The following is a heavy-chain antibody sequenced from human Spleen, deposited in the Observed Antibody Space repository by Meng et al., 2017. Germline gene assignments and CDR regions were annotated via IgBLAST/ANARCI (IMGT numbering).Heavy chain of an antibody. V-gene: IGHV1-2*02. J-gene: IGHJ4*02. CDR2: IIPLTGST. CDR1: GYTFTGYY. CDR3: ARDTLHYGDNGLAY. D-gene: IGHD4-23*01. Sequence: ASVKVSCKASGYTFTGYYIHWVRQAPGQGLQWMGWIIPLTGSTNYAQKFQGRVTMTRDTSISTAYMELSRLRSDDTAVYYCARDTLHYGDNGLAYWGQGTLVSVSS.